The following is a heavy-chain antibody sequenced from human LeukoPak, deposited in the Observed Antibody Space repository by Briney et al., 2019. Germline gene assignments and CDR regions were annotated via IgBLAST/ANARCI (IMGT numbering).Heavy chain of an antibody. CDR3: ARDQGCPTSYYYDSSGSFCYFDY. J-gene: IGHJ4*02. V-gene: IGHV1-3*01. D-gene: IGHD3-22*01. Sequence: ASVKVSCKASGYTFTSYAMHWVRQAPGQRLEWMGWINAGNGNTKYSQKFQGRVTITRDTSASTAYMELSSLRSEDTAVYYCARDQGCPTSYYYDSSGSFCYFDYWGQGTLVTVSS. CDR2: INAGNGNT. CDR1: GYTFTSYA.